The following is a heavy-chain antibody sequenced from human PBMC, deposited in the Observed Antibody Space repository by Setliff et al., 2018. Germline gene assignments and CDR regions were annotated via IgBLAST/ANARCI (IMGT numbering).Heavy chain of an antibody. CDR3: ARRETYYNFWSGYYAY. V-gene: IGHV4-39*07. CDR1: GCSISSSSYY. Sequence: SETLSLTCTVSGCSISSSSYYWGWIRQPPGKGLECIGSIYYSGSTYYNPSLKSRVTISVDTSKNQFSLKLSSVTAADTAVYYCARRETYYNFWSGYYAYWGQGTLVTVSS. D-gene: IGHD3-3*01. CDR2: IYYSGST. J-gene: IGHJ4*02.